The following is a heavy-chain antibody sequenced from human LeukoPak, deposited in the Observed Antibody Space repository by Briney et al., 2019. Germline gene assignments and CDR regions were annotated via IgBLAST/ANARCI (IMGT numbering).Heavy chain of an antibody. CDR2: ISISSSTI. V-gene: IGHV3-48*01. Sequence: GGSLRLSCAASGFTFSNSGMNWVRQAPGKGLEWVSYISISSSTIYYADSVKGRFTISRDNAKNSLYLQMNSLRAEDTAVYYCAREPLDYWGQGTLVTVSS. CDR1: GFTFSNSG. J-gene: IGHJ4*02. CDR3: AREPLDY.